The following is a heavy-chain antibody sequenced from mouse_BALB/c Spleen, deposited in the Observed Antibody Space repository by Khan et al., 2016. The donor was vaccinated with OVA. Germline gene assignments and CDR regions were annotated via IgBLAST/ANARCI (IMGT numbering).Heavy chain of an antibody. CDR2: IWSGGST. V-gene: IGHV2-2*02. D-gene: IGHD2-14*01. J-gene: IGHJ3*01. CDR1: GFSLTSYG. Sequence: QVQLKESGPGLVQPSQSLSITCTVSGFSLTSYGVHWVRQSPGKGLEWLGVIWSGGSTDYNADFIYRLSISKNNSKSQVFFKMNSLQANDTAIYYCARLGRYDAYWGQGTLVTVSA. CDR3: ARLGRYDAY.